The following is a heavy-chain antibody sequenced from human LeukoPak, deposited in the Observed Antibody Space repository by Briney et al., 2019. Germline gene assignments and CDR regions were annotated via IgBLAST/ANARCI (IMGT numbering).Heavy chain of an antibody. V-gene: IGHV1-69*13. CDR1: GGTFSSYA. J-gene: IGHJ5*02. Sequence: SVKVSCKASGGTFSSYAISWVRQAPGQGLEWMGGIISIFGTENYARKFQGRVTITADESTSTAYMELSSLRSEDTAVYYCARDIVVVPAAIVPWGFDPWGQGTLVTVSS. D-gene: IGHD2-2*01. CDR2: IISIFGTE. CDR3: ARDIVVVPAAIVPWGFDP.